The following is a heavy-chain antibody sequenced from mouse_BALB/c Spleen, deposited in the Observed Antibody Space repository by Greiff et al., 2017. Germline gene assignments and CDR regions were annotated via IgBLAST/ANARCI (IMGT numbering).Heavy chain of an antibody. J-gene: IGHJ1*01. CDR2: ISSGGSYT. CDR3: AREGGYGSHWYFDV. D-gene: IGHD1-1*01. CDR1: GFTFSSYA. V-gene: IGHV5-9-4*01. Sequence: EVNLVESGGGLVKPGGSLKLSCAASGFTFSSYAMSWVRQSPEKRLEWVAEISSGGSYTYYPDTVTGRFTISRDNAKNTLYLEMSSLRSEDTAMYYCAREGGYGSHWYFDVWGAGTTVTVSS.